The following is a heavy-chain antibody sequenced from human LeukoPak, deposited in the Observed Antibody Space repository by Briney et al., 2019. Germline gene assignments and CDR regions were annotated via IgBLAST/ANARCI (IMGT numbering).Heavy chain of an antibody. D-gene: IGHD6-19*01. Sequence: ASVRVSCKASGYTFTHHGISGVRQAPGQGLEWMGWISCYNGDTNYAQNLQGRVTMSTDSSTNTAYMELTGLRSDDTAVYYCVRDPTNTSGRYAYFDYWGQGTLVTVSS. J-gene: IGHJ4*02. CDR1: GYTFTHHG. CDR2: ISCYNGDT. V-gene: IGHV1-18*01. CDR3: VRDPTNTSGRYAYFDY.